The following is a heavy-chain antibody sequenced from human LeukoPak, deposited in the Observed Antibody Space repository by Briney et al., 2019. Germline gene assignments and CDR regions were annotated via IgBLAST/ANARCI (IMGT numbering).Heavy chain of an antibody. CDR1: GDSVSSAA. V-gene: IGHV6-1*01. D-gene: IGHD2-2*01. CDR2: TYYRSKWYN. CDR3: ARGGRGYCTSSSCYFDY. J-gene: IGHJ4*02. Sequence: SQTLSLTCAISGDSVSSAAWNWIRQSPSRGLEWLGRTYYRSKWYNDYAVSVKSRITINPDTSKNQFSLQLNSVTPEDTAVYYCARGGRGYCTSSSCYFDYWGQGTLVTVSS.